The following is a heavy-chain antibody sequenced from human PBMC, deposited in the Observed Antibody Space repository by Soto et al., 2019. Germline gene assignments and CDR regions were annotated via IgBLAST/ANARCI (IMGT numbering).Heavy chain of an antibody. V-gene: IGHV3-13*01. CDR1: GFTFSSYD. J-gene: IGHJ6*02. CDR3: ARDQGCIGGSCRRYYYGIDG. CDR2: IGTAGDT. D-gene: IGHD2-15*01. Sequence: GGSLRLSCAASGFTFSSYDMHWVRQATGKGLEWVSAIGTAGDTYYPGSVKGRFTISRENAKNSLYLQMNSLRAEDTAVYYCARDQGCIGGSCRRYYYGIDGWGQGTTVTVSS.